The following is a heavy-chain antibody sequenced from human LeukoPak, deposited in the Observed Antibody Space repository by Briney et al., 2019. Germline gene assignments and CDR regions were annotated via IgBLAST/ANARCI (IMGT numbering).Heavy chain of an antibody. J-gene: IGHJ5*02. D-gene: IGHD4-17*01. CDR3: AKDLNSGDGKWEFDP. CDR1: GFTFGAFA. V-gene: IGHV3-23*01. CDR2: ILASGRTT. Sequence: GGSLRLSCAASGFTFGAFAMAWVRQAPGKGLEWVSGILASGRTTYYADSVKGRFTISRDNSKNTVYLQMDSLGADDTAIYFCAKDLNSGDGKWEFDPWGQGTLVTVP.